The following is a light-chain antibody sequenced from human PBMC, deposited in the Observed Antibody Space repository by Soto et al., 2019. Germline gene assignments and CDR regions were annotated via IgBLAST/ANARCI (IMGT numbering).Light chain of an antibody. CDR3: SSYTRRSTWV. CDR1: INDIGGYES. J-gene: IGLJ3*02. V-gene: IGLV2-14*01. Sequence: QSALTQPASVSGSPGQSITVSCTGTINDIGGYESVSWYQQYPGKAPQLIIFEVSNRPSGVPFRFSGFKSGNTASLTISGLQSEDEADYYCSSYTRRSTWVFGGGTQLTVL. CDR2: EVS.